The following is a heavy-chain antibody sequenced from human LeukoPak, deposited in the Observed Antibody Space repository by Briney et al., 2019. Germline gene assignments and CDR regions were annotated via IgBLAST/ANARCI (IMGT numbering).Heavy chain of an antibody. CDR2: IYYSGST. CDR1: GGSISSYY. CDR3: AGGYSYGLDLFDY. V-gene: IGHV4-59*01. J-gene: IGHJ4*02. Sequence: SETLSLTCTVSGGSISSYYWSWIRQPPGKGLEWIGYIYYSGSTNYNPSLKSRVTISVDTSKNQFSLKLSSVTAADTAVYHCAGGYSYGLDLFDYWGQGTLVTVSS. D-gene: IGHD5-18*01.